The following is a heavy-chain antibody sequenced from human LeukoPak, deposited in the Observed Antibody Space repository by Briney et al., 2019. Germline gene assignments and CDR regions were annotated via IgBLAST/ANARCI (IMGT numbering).Heavy chain of an antibody. CDR3: AREAPLVRDVVHFDY. J-gene: IGHJ4*02. CDR1: GFTFTGYY. Sequence: ASVKVSCTASGFTFTGYYMHWVRQAPGQGLEWMGWINPNSGGTNYAQKFQGRVTMTRDTSISTAYMELSRLRSDDTAVYYCAREAPLVRDVVHFDYWGQGTLVTVSS. V-gene: IGHV1-2*02. CDR2: INPNSGGT. D-gene: IGHD2-21*01.